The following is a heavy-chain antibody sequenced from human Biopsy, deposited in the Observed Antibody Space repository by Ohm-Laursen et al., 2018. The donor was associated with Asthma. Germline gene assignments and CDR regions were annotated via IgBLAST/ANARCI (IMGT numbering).Heavy chain of an antibody. CDR2: IYHSGST. D-gene: IGHD5-24*01. Sequence: TLSLTCPVSGGSISSGGYSWSRIRQPPGKGLEWIGYIYHSGSTYYNPSLKSRVTISVDRSKNQFSLKLSSVTAADTAVYYCARVKDGYNFDYWGQGTLVTVSS. CDR3: ARVKDGYNFDY. CDR1: GGSISSGGYS. J-gene: IGHJ4*02. V-gene: IGHV4-30-2*01.